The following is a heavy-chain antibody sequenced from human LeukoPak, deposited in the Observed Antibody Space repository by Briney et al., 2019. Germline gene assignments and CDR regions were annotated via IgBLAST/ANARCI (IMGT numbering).Heavy chain of an antibody. J-gene: IGHJ4*02. Sequence: SETLSLTCAVYGGSFSGYYWSWIRQPPGKGLEWIGEINHSGSTNYNPSLKSRVTISVDTSKNQFSLKLSSVTAADTAVYYCARGYYDFWSGYYFYFGYWGQGTLVTVSS. CDR3: ARGYYDFWSGYYFYFGY. CDR1: GGSFSGYY. D-gene: IGHD3-3*01. CDR2: INHSGST. V-gene: IGHV4-34*01.